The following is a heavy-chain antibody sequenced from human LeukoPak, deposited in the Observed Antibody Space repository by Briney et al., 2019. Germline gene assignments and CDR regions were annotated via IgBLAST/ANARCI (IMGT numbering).Heavy chain of an antibody. Sequence: GGSLRLSCAASGFTFSSYGMHGVRQAPGKGLEWVAVIWYDGSNKYYADSVKGRFTISRDNSKNTLYLQMNSLRAEDTAVYYCARDRAQMATILLSDYFDYWGQGTLVTVSS. J-gene: IGHJ4*02. CDR1: GFTFSSYG. D-gene: IGHD5-24*01. CDR2: IWYDGSNK. CDR3: ARDRAQMATILLSDYFDY. V-gene: IGHV3-33*01.